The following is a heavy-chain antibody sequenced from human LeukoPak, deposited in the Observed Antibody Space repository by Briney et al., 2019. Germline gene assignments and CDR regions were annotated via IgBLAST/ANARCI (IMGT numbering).Heavy chain of an antibody. CDR1: GFTFSSYA. V-gene: IGHV3-30-3*01. Sequence: GGSLRLSCAASGFTFSSYAMHWVRQAPGKGLEWVAVISYDGSNKYYADSVKGRFTISRDNSKNTLYLQMNSLRAEDTAVYYCARESARLAFDIWGQGTMVTVSS. CDR2: ISYDGSNK. D-gene: IGHD6-6*01. J-gene: IGHJ3*02. CDR3: ARESARLAFDI.